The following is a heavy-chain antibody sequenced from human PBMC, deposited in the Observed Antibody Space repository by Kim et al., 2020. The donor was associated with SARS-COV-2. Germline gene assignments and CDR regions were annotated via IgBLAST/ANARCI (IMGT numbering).Heavy chain of an antibody. Sequence: SETLSLTCTVSGGSISSGGYYWSWIRQHPGKGLEWIGYIYYSGSTYYNPSLKSRVTISVDTSKNQFSLKLSSVTAADTAVYYCARSGMVRDYYYYMDVWGKGTTVTVSS. J-gene: IGHJ6*03. CDR1: GGSISSGGYY. V-gene: IGHV4-31*03. CDR2: IYYSGST. D-gene: IGHD3-10*01. CDR3: ARSGMVRDYYYYMDV.